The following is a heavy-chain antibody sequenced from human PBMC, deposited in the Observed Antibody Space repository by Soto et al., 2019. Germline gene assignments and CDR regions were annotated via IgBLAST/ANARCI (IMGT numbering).Heavy chain of an antibody. D-gene: IGHD3-10*01. CDR3: AKDHVLLWFGELSGMGV. Sequence: QVQLVESGGGVVQPGRSLRLSCAASGFTFSSYGMHWVRQAPGKGLEWVAVISYDGSNKYYADSVKGRFTISRDNSKNTLYLQMNSLRAEDTAVYYCAKDHVLLWFGELSGMGVWGQGTTVTVSS. V-gene: IGHV3-30*18. CDR1: GFTFSSYG. J-gene: IGHJ6*02. CDR2: ISYDGSNK.